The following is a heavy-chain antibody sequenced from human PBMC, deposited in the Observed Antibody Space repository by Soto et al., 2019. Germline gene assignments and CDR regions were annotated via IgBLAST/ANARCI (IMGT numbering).Heavy chain of an antibody. V-gene: IGHV4-30-4*01. CDR1: GGSISSGDYY. J-gene: IGHJ5*02. CDR3: ARYSTDVGATSWVYNSFDP. CDR2: IYYSGST. Sequence: SETLSLTCTVSGGSISSGDYYWSWIRQPPGKGLEWIGYIYYSGSTYYNASLKSRVTISVDTSKNQFSLKLTSVTAADTAVYYCARYSTDVGATSWVYNSFDPWGHGTLVTVGS. D-gene: IGHD1-26*01.